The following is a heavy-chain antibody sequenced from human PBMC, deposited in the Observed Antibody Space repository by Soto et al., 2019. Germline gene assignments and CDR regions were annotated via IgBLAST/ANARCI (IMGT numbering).Heavy chain of an antibody. D-gene: IGHD3-16*01. CDR2: FDPEDGET. CDR3: ATGLRDRSWFDP. V-gene: IGHV1-24*01. J-gene: IGHJ5*02. Sequence: ASVKVSRKVSGYTLTELSMHWVRQAPGKGLEWMGGFDPEDGETIYAQKFQGRVTMTEDTSTDTAYMELSSLRSEDTAVYYCATGLRDRSWFDPWGQGTLVTVSS. CDR1: GYTLTELS.